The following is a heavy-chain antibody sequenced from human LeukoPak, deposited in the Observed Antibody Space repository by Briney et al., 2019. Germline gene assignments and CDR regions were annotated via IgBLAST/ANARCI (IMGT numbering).Heavy chain of an antibody. CDR3: AREIVVPAAIFDY. J-gene: IGHJ4*02. CDR2: INPSGGST. V-gene: IGHV1-46*01. Sequence: ASVKLSCKASGYTFTSYYMHWVRQAPGQGLEWMGIINPSGGSTSYAQKFQGRVTMTRDMSTSTVYMELSSLRSEDTAVYYCAREIVVPAAIFDYWGQGTLVTVSS. CDR1: GYTFTSYY. D-gene: IGHD2-2*01.